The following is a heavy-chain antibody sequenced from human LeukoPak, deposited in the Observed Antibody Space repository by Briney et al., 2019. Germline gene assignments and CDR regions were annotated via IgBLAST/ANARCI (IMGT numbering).Heavy chain of an antibody. V-gene: IGHV3-23*01. D-gene: IGHD3-10*01. J-gene: IGHJ4*02. Sequence: PGGSLRLSCAASGFTFSSYGMSWVRQAPGKGLEWVSAISGSGGSTYYADSVKGRFTISRDNSKNTLYLQMNSLRAEDTAVYYCAKDRGKILLWFGELQLGDERDPSDWGQGTLVTVSS. CDR1: GFTFSSYG. CDR3: AKDRGKILLWFGELQLGDERDPSD. CDR2: ISGSGGST.